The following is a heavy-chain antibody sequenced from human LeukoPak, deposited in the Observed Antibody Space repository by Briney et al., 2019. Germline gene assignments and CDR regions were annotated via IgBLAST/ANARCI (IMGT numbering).Heavy chain of an antibody. V-gene: IGHV3-7*01. CDR2: INPDGSQK. CDR1: GFTFSGNW. Sequence: PGGSLTLSCEASGFTFSGNWMSWVRQAPGKGLEWVASINPDGSQKFFVDSAKGRFTISRDNTKNSLYLQMNTLGAEDTAMYYCAKLLGTATTYDSWGQGTRVTVSS. J-gene: IGHJ4*02. CDR3: AKLLGTATTYDS. D-gene: IGHD5-24*01.